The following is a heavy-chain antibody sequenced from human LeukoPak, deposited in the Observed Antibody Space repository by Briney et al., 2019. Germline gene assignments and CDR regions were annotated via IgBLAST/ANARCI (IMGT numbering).Heavy chain of an antibody. CDR3: ARGYCTSADCYKHYYHGMDV. CDR1: GYTLTGYY. V-gene: IGHV1-2*02. Sequence: ASVKVSCKASGYTLTGYYMHWVRQAPGQGLEWMGWINPNSGGTNYAQKFQGRVTMTRDTSISTAYMELSRLRSDDTAVYFCARGYCTSADCYKHYYHGMDVWGQGTTVTASS. D-gene: IGHD2-2*02. CDR2: INPNSGGT. J-gene: IGHJ6*02.